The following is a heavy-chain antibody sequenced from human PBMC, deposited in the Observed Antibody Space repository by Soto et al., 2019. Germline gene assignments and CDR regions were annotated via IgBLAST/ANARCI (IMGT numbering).Heavy chain of an antibody. V-gene: IGHV4-59*01. Sequence: QVQLQESGPGLVKPSETLSLTCTVSGGSISSYYWSWIRQPPGKGLEWIGYIYYRGSTNYNPSLKRRLPISVHPSKNQFSLKLSSVTAAATAVYYCASLPDYWGQGTLVTVSS. CDR3: ASLPDY. CDR2: IYYRGST. J-gene: IGHJ4*02. CDR1: GGSISSYY.